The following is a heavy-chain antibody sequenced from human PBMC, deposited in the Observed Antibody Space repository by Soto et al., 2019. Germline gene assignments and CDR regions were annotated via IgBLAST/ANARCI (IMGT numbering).Heavy chain of an antibody. CDR2: VSAYNGNT. J-gene: IGHJ6*02. Sequence: GASVKVSCKASGYTFTSYGISWVRQAPGQGLEWMGWVSAYNGNTNYAQKLQGRVTMTTDTSTSTAYMELRSLRSDDTAVYYCARDQRATSPYYGMDVWGQGTKVTVSS. V-gene: IGHV1-18*01. CDR3: ARDQRATSPYYGMDV. CDR1: GYTFTSYG. D-gene: IGHD1-26*01.